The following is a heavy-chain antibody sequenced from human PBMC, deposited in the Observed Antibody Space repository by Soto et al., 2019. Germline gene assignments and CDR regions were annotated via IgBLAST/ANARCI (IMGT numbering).Heavy chain of an antibody. D-gene: IGHD6-6*01. CDR1: GGSISSYY. V-gene: IGHV4-59*01. J-gene: IGHJ4*02. CDR2: IYYSGST. Sequence: PSETLSLTCTVSGGSISSYYWSWIRQPPGKGLEWIGYIYYSGSTNYNPSPKSRVTISVDTSKNQFSLKLSSVTAADTAVYYCAIVSPLLPYSSSSRHFDYWGQGTLVTVSS. CDR3: AIVSPLLPYSSSSRHFDY.